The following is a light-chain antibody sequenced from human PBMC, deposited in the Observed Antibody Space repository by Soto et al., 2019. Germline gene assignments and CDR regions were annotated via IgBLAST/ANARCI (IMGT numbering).Light chain of an antibody. CDR1: SSDVGAYNY. CDR3: SSYAGNNKGV. J-gene: IGLJ1*01. Sequence: QSVLTQPPSASGSPGQSVTISCTGTSSDVGAYNYVSWYQQHPGKAPKLIIYAVNKRPSGVPDRFSGSKSGNTASLTVSGLQAEDEAEYYCSSYAGNNKGVFGTGTKLT. CDR2: AVN. V-gene: IGLV2-8*01.